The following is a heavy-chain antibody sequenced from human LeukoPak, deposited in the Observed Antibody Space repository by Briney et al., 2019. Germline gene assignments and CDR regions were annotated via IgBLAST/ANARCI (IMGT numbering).Heavy chain of an antibody. J-gene: IGHJ4*02. D-gene: IGHD5-12*01. V-gene: IGHV3-66*01. CDR3: ARDLSGPLDY. CDR2: IYSGGST. CDR1: GFSFSGYA. Sequence: GGSLRLSCAASGFSFSGYAMSWVRQAPGKGLEWVSVIYSGGSTNYADSVKGRFTISRDNSKNTLYLQMNSLRAEDTAVYYCARDLSGPLDYWGQGTLVTVSS.